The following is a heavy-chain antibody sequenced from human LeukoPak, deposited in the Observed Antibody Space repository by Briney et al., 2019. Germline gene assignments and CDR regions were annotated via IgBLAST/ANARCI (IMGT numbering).Heavy chain of an antibody. CDR1: GGSFTPYY. CDR3: ARTTEGYAGGPGYSYYYYMDV. D-gene: IGHD5-12*01. Sequence: SETLSLTCTVSGGSFTPYYWSWIRQPPGKGLEWIGHISYSGSTNYNPSLKSRVTMSVDTSKNQFSLMLSSVTAADTAVYYCARTTEGYAGGPGYSYYYYMDVWGKGTTVTISS. J-gene: IGHJ6*03. V-gene: IGHV4-59*01. CDR2: ISYSGST.